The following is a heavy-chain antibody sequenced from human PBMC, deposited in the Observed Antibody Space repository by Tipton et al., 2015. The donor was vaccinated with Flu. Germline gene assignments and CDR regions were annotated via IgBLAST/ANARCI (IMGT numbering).Heavy chain of an antibody. CDR1: GGTFSSYA. CDR3: ARGPDIVVVPAAMGWFDP. D-gene: IGHD2-2*01. V-gene: IGHV1-69*18. J-gene: IGHJ5*02. CDR2: IIPIFGTA. Sequence: QVQLVQSGPEVKKPGSSVKVSCKASGGTFSSYAISWVRQAPGQGLEWMGRIIPIFGTANYAQKFQGRVTITADESTSTAYMELSSLRSEDTAVYYCARGPDIVVVPAAMGWFDPWGQGTPVTVSS.